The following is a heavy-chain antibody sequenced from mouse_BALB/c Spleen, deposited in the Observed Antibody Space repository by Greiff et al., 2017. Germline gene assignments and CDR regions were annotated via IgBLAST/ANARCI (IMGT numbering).Heavy chain of an antibody. J-gene: IGHJ4*01. Sequence: EVQVVESGPELVKPGASVKIPCKASGYTFTDYNMDWVKQSHGKSLEWIGDINPNNGGTIYNQKFKGKATLTVDKSSSTAYMELRSLTSEDTAVYYCARAYYGNYGYYYAMDYWGQGTSVTVSS. CDR1: GYTFTDYN. CDR2: INPNNGGT. D-gene: IGHD2-10*01. V-gene: IGHV1-18*01. CDR3: ARAYYGNYGYYYAMDY.